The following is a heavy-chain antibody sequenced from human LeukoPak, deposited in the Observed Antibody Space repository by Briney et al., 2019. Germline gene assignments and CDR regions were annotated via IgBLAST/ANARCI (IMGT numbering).Heavy chain of an antibody. CDR3: ARQHQYCSGGSCYLIDS. D-gene: IGHD2-15*01. CDR2: IDYSGST. J-gene: IGHJ4*02. CDR1: GPSISSYY. Sequence: SPSLSLTCTVSGPSISSYYWSWIRHPPGKGLEWIGYIDYSGSTNYNPSRKSRVPISVNTSKNQFSLKLSSVTAADTAMYYSARQHQYCSGGSCYLIDSWGQGTLVTVSS. V-gene: IGHV4-59*08.